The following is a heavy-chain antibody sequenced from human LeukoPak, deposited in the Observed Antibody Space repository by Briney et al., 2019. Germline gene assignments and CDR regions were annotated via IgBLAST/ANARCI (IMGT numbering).Heavy chain of an antibody. CDR1: GFTFRSYS. J-gene: IGHJ4*02. D-gene: IGHD1-26*01. Sequence: GGALRLSCAASGFTFRSYSMNWVRQAPGKGREWVSYISSSSSTIYYAASVKGRFTISRDNAKNSLYLQMNSLRAEDTAVYYCARVNSGSYCFDYWGQGTLVTVSS. CDR3: ARVNSGSYCFDY. V-gene: IGHV3-48*01. CDR2: ISSSSSTI.